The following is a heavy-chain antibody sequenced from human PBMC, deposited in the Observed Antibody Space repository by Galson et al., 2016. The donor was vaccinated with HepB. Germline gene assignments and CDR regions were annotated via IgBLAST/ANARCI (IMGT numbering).Heavy chain of an antibody. CDR1: GFTFSSYA. V-gene: IGHV3-48*02. CDR2: ISRSTPTT. Sequence: SLRLSCAASGFTFSSYAMSWVRQAPGKGLEWVSYISRSTPTTYYADSVKGRFTVSRDNAKNSLYLQMNNLRDEDTAVYYCARDPHALDFWGQGTLVTVSS. J-gene: IGHJ4*02. CDR3: ARDPHALDF.